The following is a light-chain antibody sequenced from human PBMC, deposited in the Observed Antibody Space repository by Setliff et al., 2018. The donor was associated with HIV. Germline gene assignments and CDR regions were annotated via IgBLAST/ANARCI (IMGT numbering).Light chain of an antibody. Sequence: QSALAQPASVSGSPGQSIPISGTGTSSDVGGYNYVSWYQQYPGKAPKLMIYDVSDRPSGVSNRFSGSKSGNTASLTISGLQAEDEADYYCCSYTTSSTLVIFGGGTKVTVL. V-gene: IGLV2-14*03. CDR3: CSYTTSSTLVI. CDR1: SSDVGGYNY. CDR2: DVS. J-gene: IGLJ2*01.